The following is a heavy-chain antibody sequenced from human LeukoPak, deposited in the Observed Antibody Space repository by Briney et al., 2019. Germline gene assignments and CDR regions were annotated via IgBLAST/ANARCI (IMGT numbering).Heavy chain of an antibody. CDR1: GGSIPSFY. J-gene: IGHJ6*02. Sequence: TSETLSLTCTVPGGSIPSFYWSWIRQPPGKALEGIGFIYYSGDTNYNPSLNSRGSISVDTSNNEFSLNGRSVTAADTAVYYCARHRGPTYGMDVWGQGTTVTVSS. CDR2: IYYSGDT. V-gene: IGHV4-59*08. D-gene: IGHD1-26*01. CDR3: ARHRGPTYGMDV.